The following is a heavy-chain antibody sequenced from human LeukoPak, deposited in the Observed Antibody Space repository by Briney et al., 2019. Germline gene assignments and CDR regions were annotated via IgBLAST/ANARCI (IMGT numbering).Heavy chain of an antibody. Sequence: GGSLRLTCAVSRFAFSTYAMTWVRQAPGQGLEYVSTISSNGADTYYADSVKGRFTISRDNSKNTLYLQMTSLRVEDTAVYYCANYRKPQGLDYWGQGTLVTVSS. J-gene: IGHJ4*02. CDR1: RFAFSTYA. CDR3: ANYRKPQGLDY. D-gene: IGHD1-14*01. CDR2: ISSNGADT. V-gene: IGHV3-23*01.